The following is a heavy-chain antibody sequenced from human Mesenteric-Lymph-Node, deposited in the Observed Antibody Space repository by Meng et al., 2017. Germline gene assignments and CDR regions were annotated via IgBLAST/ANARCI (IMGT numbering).Heavy chain of an antibody. D-gene: IGHD6-19*01. Sequence: GSLRLSCAVSGGSISSSNWWSWVRQPPGKGLEWIGEIYHSGSTNYNPSLKSRVTISVDKSKNQFSLKLSSVTAADTAVYYCARSKQWLVPFDYWGQGTPVTGAS. V-gene: IGHV4-4*02. CDR2: IYHSGST. CDR3: ARSKQWLVPFDY. J-gene: IGHJ4*02. CDR1: GGSISSSNW.